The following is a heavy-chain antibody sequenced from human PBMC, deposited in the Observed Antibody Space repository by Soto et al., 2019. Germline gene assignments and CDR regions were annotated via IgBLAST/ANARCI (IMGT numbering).Heavy chain of an antibody. CDR3: ARHPNHYYDSSGYYSH. J-gene: IGHJ4*02. V-gene: IGHV5-10-1*01. Sequence: GEFLKISCKGSGYSFTSYWISWVRQMPGKGLEWMGRIDPSDSYTNYSPSFQGHVTISADKSISTAYLQWSSLEASDTAMYYCARHPNHYYDSSGYYSHWGQGTLVTVSS. CDR1: GYSFTSYW. D-gene: IGHD3-22*01. CDR2: IDPSDSYT.